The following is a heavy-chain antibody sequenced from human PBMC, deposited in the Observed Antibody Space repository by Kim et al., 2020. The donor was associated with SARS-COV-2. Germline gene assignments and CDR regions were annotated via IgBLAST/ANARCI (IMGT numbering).Heavy chain of an antibody. Sequence: KYYGASVKGRFTISRNNSKDTLYLQMNSLRAEDTAVFYCAKDSGSGTIYWGQGTLVTVSS. V-gene: IGHV3-30-3*02. CDR2: K. CDR3: AKDSGSGTIY. J-gene: IGHJ4*02. D-gene: IGHD3-10*01.